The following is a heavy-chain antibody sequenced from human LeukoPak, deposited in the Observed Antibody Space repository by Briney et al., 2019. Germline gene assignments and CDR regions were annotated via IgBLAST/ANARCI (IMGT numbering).Heavy chain of an antibody. J-gene: IGHJ4*02. CDR3: ARSLISSSWYRSDY. V-gene: IGHV1-2*02. CDR2: MNPNSGAT. Sequence: ASVKVSCKASGYTFTSYDINWVRQATGQGLEWMGWMNPNSGATNYAQKYQGRVSMTRDTSISTAYMELSGLRSNDTAVYYCARSLISSSWYRSDYWGQGTLVTVSS. CDR1: GYTFTSYD. D-gene: IGHD6-13*01.